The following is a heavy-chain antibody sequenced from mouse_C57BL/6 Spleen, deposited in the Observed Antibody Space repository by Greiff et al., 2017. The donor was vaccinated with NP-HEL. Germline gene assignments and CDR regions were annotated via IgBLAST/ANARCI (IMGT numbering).Heavy chain of an antibody. V-gene: IGHV10-1*01. J-gene: IGHJ4*01. CDR1: GFSFNTYA. D-gene: IGHD2-3*01. CDR2: IRSKSNNYAT. Sequence: EVKLVESGGGLVQPKGSLKLSCAASGFSFNTYAMNWVRQAPGKGLEWVARIRSKSNNYATYYADSVKDRFTISRDDSESMLYLQMSNLKTEDTAMYYCVRHYDGYYDDAMDYWGQGTSVTVSS. CDR3: VRHYDGYYDDAMDY.